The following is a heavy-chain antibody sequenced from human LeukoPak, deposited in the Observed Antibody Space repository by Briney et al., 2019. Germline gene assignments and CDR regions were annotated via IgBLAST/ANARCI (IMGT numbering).Heavy chain of an antibody. CDR1: GGSISSGSYY. CDR2: IYTSGST. D-gene: IGHD4-17*01. J-gene: IGHJ6*02. Sequence: TSSQTLSLTCTVSGGSISSGSYYWSWIRQPAGKGLEWIGRIYTSGSTNYNPSLKSRVTISVDTSKNQFSLKLSSVTAADTAVYYCARDYADCYYGMDAWGQGTTVTVSS. V-gene: IGHV4-61*02. CDR3: ARDYADCYYGMDA.